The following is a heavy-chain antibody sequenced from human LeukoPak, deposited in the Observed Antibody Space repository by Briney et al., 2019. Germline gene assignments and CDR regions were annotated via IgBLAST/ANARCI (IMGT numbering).Heavy chain of an antibody. V-gene: IGHV4-34*01. J-gene: IGHJ5*02. CDR1: GGSFSGYY. CDR2: INHSGST. D-gene: IGHD2-15*01. Sequence: KPSETLSLTCAVYGGSFSGYYWSWIRQPPGKGLEWIGEINHSGSTNYNPSLKSRVTISVDTSKNQFSLKLSSVTAADTAVYYCARSVIVVVVAATRKWFDPWGQGTLVTVSP. CDR3: ARSVIVVVVAATRKWFDP.